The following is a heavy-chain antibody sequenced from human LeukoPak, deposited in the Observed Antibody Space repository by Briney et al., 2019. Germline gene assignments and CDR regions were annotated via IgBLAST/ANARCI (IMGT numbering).Heavy chain of an antibody. D-gene: IGHD2-2*01. CDR3: ARVDCSSTSCYLGRHYYYMDV. Sequence: GASVKVSCKASGYTFTGYYMHWVRQAPGQGLEWMGWINPNSGGTNYAQKFQGRVTMTRDTSISTAYMELSRLRSDDTAVYYCARVDCSSTSCYLGRHYYYMDVWGKGTTVTVSS. V-gene: IGHV1-2*02. J-gene: IGHJ6*03. CDR1: GYTFTGYY. CDR2: INPNSGGT.